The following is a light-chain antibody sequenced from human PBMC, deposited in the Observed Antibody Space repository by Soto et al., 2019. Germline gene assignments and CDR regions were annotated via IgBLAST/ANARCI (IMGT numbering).Light chain of an antibody. V-gene: IGKV3-11*01. Sequence: EIVLTQSPATLSLSPGERATLSCRAGRSVKNYLAWYQQKPGQAPRLLIHDASNRATGIPVRFSGSGAGTDFTLAISSLEPEDFAVYYCQQRLVLPNTFGGGPKVEIK. CDR1: RSVKNY. J-gene: IGKJ4*01. CDR3: QQRLVLPNT. CDR2: DAS.